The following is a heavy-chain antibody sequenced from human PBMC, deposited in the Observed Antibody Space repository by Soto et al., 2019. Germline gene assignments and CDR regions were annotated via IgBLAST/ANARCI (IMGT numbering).Heavy chain of an antibody. CDR1: GGTFSSYA. V-gene: IGHV1-69*13. CDR3: ARGSYYDSSGYYYDLFDY. Sequence: SVKVSCKASGGTFSSYAISWVRQAPGQGLEWMGGIIPIFGTANYAQKFQGRVTITADESTSTAYMELSSLRSEDTAVYYCARGSYYDSSGYYYDLFDYWGQGTLVTVSS. CDR2: IIPIFGTA. D-gene: IGHD3-22*01. J-gene: IGHJ4*02.